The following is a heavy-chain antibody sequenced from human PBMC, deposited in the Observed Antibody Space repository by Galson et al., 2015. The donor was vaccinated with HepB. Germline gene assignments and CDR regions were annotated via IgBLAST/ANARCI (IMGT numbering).Heavy chain of an antibody. V-gene: IGHV1-2*02. J-gene: IGHJ6*03. CDR3: ARPPLPNYYYYMDV. CDR1: GYTFTDYF. Sequence: SVKVSCKASGYTFTDYFIHWVRQAPGQGLEWTGWINTNSGGTNYAQKFQGRVTMTRDTSITTAYMELSRLTSDDTAVYYCARPPLPNYYYYMDVWGKGTTVTVSS. CDR2: INTNSGGT.